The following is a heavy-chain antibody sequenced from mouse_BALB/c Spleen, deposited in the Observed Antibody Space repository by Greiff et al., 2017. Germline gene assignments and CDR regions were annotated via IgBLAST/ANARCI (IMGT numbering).Heavy chain of an antibody. CDR3: TRYRYYDGSSYGAMDY. J-gene: IGHJ4*01. Sequence: QVQLQQSGAELVKPGASVKLSCKASGYTFTSYYMYWVKQRPGQGLEWIGEINPSNGGTNFNEKFKSKATLTVDKSSSTAYMQLSSLTSEDSAVYYCTRYRYYDGSSYGAMDYWGQGTSVTVSA. D-gene: IGHD1-1*01. V-gene: IGHV1S81*02. CDR1: GYTFTSYY. CDR2: INPSNGGT.